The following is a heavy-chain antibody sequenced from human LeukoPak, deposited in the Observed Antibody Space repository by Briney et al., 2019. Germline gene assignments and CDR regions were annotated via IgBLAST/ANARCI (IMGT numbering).Heavy chain of an antibody. Sequence: QPGGSLRLSCAASGFTFSSYWMHWVRQAPGKGLVWVSRINSDGSSTSYADSVKGRFTISRDNAKNTLYLQMNSLRAEDTAVYYCAGKEVWFGELSYDYWGQGTLVTVSS. V-gene: IGHV3-74*01. D-gene: IGHD3-10*01. CDR3: AGKEVWFGELSYDY. J-gene: IGHJ4*02. CDR2: INSDGSST. CDR1: GFTFSSYW.